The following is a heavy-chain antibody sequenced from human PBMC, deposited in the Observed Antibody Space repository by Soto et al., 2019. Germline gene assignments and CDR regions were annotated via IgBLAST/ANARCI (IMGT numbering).Heavy chain of an antibody. Sequence: SETLSLPCAVYGGSFSGYYWSWIRHPPGKGLEWIGEINHSGSTNYNPSLKSRVTISVDTSKNQFSLKLSSVTAADTAVYYCARGVAAAGSYYYYGMDVWGQGTTVTVSS. D-gene: IGHD6-13*01. CDR1: GGSFSGYY. V-gene: IGHV4-34*01. CDR2: INHSGST. CDR3: ARGVAAAGSYYYYGMDV. J-gene: IGHJ6*02.